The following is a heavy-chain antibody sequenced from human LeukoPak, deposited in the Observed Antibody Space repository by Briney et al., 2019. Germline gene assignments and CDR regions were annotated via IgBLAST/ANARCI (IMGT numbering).Heavy chain of an antibody. J-gene: IGHJ3*02. CDR2: ISYDGSNK. Sequence: GGSLRLSCAASGFTFSSYAMHWVRQAPGKGLEWVAVISYDGSNKYYADSVKGRFTISRDNSKNTLYLQMNSLRAEDTAVYYCAREMPREFGAFDIWGQGTMVTVSS. V-gene: IGHV3-30-3*01. CDR1: GFTFSSYA. CDR3: AREMPREFGAFDI. D-gene: IGHD3-10*01.